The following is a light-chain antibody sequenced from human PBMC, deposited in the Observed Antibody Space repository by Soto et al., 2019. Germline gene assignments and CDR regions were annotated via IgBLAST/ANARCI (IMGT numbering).Light chain of an antibody. CDR2: ATS. J-gene: IGKJ2*01. CDR1: QTISSY. V-gene: IGKV1-39*01. Sequence: DVQMTQPPSSLSASVGDRVTITCRASQTISSYFNWYQQKPGKAPNLLIYATSSLQSGVPSRFSGSGSGTDFTLTIDSLQPEDFATYYCQQAYSTPTFGQGTKLEIK. CDR3: QQAYSTPT.